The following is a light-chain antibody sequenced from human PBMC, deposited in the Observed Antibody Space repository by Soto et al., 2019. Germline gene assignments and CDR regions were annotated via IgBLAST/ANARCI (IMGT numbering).Light chain of an antibody. CDR2: GAS. Sequence: EIVMTQSPATLSVSPGERATLSCRASQSVSSNLAWYHQKPGQAPRLLIYGASTRATGIPARFSGSGSGTEFTLTISSLQSEDVAVYYCQQYNIWPYTFGQGTKLESK. V-gene: IGKV3-15*01. J-gene: IGKJ2*01. CDR1: QSVSSN. CDR3: QQYNIWPYT.